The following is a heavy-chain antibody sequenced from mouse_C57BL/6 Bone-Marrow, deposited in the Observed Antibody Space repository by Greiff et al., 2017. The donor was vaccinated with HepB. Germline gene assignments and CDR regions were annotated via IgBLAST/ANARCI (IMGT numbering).Heavy chain of an antibody. CDR3: ARAYYDYAWCDY. Sequence: QVQLQQPGAELVKPGASVKLSCKASGYTFTSYWMQWVKQRPGQGLEWIGEIDPSDSYTNYNQKFKGKATLTVDTSSSTAYMQLSSLTSEDSAVYYCARAYYDYAWCDYWGQGTLVTVSA. CDR2: IDPSDSYT. CDR1: GYTFTSYW. J-gene: IGHJ3*01. V-gene: IGHV1-50*01. D-gene: IGHD2-4*01.